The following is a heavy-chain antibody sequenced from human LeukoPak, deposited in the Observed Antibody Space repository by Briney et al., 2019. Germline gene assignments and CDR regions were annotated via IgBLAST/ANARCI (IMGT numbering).Heavy chain of an antibody. CDR2: IYHSGST. Sequence: SETLSLTCAVSGGSISSGDYSWSWIRQPPGKGLEWIGYIYHSGSTYYNPSLKSRVTISVDRSKNQFSLKLSSVTAADTAVYYCARYERRDYDFWSGYYNDNWFDPWGQGTLVTVSS. J-gene: IGHJ5*02. D-gene: IGHD3-3*01. CDR3: ARYERRDYDFWSGYYNDNWFDP. CDR1: GGSISSGDYS. V-gene: IGHV4-30-2*01.